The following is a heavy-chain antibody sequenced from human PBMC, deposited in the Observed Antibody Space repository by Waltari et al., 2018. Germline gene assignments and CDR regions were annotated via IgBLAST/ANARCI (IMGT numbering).Heavy chain of an antibody. CDR1: GYTFTSYD. V-gene: IGHV1-8*03. Sequence: QVQLVQSGAEVTKPGASVKVSCTASGYTFTSYDINWLRQATGQGLEWMGWRNPNSGNTGDAKKFQGRGTITRNTSISTDYMELSSLRSEDTAFYYCARDRPHDYTLNAWGQGTLVTVSS. J-gene: IGHJ5*02. D-gene: IGHD4-4*01. CDR2: RNPNSGNT. CDR3: ARDRPHDYTLNA.